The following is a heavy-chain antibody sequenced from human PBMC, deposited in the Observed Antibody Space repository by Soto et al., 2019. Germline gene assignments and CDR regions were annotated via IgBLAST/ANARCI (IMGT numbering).Heavy chain of an antibody. D-gene: IGHD2-2*01. V-gene: IGHV1-69*13. CDR3: AIAAIDGRSCYCCCES. CDR1: GGTFSRQA. J-gene: IGHJ5*02. CDR2: IIPLFGTT. Sequence: GASVKVSCKTSGGTFSRQAINWVRQAPGQGLEWMGGIIPLFGTTNYAQKFKGRVTISADESTSTAYMELSSLTSEDAAVYYCAIAAIDGRSCYCCCESWGQGT.